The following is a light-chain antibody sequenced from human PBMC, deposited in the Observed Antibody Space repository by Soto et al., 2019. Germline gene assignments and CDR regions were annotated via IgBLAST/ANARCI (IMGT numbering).Light chain of an antibody. CDR3: MQGTHWLT. V-gene: IGKV2-30*01. J-gene: IGKJ4*01. CDR1: QSLVYADGNTY. CDR2: KVS. Sequence: DVVMTQSPLSLPVTLGQSASISCPSSQSLVYADGNTYLNWLQQRPGQSPRRLIYKVSNRDSGVPDRFSGSGSGTDFTLKISRVEAEDVGVYYCMQGTHWLTFGGGTKV.